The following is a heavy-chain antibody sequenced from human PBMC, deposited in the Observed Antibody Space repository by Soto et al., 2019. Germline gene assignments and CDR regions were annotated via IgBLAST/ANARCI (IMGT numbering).Heavy chain of an antibody. D-gene: IGHD6-13*01. V-gene: IGHV3-30*18. CDR2: ISYDGSNR. CDR1: GFTFSNYD. Sequence: QVQLVESGGGVVQPGRPLRLSCAASGFTFSNYDIHWVRQAPGKGLEWVAVISYDGSNRYYADSVKGRFIISRDNSKYTLFLQMNSLRAEDTAVYYCAKDRQHASSWGEFDFLGQGTLVTVSS. J-gene: IGHJ4*02. CDR3: AKDRQHASSWGEFDF.